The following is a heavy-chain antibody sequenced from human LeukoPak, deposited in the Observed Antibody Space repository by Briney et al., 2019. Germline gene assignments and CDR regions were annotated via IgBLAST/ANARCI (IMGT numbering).Heavy chain of an antibody. J-gene: IGHJ4*02. CDR1: GGSVSSGSYF. Sequence: SQTLSLTCTVSGGSVSSGSYFWSWIRQPPGKGLEWIGYIFYNGETNYNPSLKSRLTLSVDASKNQFSLKLSSVTAADTAVYYCARDGGQGSGWSTIDYWGQGTLVTVSS. CDR3: ARDGGQGSGWSTIDY. V-gene: IGHV4-61*01. D-gene: IGHD6-19*01. CDR2: IFYNGET.